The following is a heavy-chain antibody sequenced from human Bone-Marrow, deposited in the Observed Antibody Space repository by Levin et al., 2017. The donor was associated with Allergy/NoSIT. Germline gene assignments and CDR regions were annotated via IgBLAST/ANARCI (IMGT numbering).Heavy chain of an antibody. CDR3: ARGGPYYYYYLDV. V-gene: IGHV4-34*01. J-gene: IGHJ6*03. CDR2: IDHSGST. CDR1: GGSFSGYY. Sequence: PSETLSLTCAVYGGSFSGYYWNWIRQPPGKGLEWIGEIDHSGSTNFNPSLKSRVTISVDTSKNQFSLRLSSVTASDTAVYFCARGGPYYYYYLDVWGEGTTVTVSS.